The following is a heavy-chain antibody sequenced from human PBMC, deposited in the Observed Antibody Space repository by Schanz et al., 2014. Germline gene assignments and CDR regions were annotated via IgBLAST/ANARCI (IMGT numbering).Heavy chain of an antibody. CDR1: GFTFSRFG. J-gene: IGHJ4*02. CDR3: AKTPQADPPFFDY. Sequence: QVQLVESGGGVVRPGRSLRLSCATSGFTFSRFGMHWVRQAPGKGLEWVSGIGGSGDSTHYADSVKGRFIISRDNSKNTLHLQMNSLRAEDTAVYYCAKTPQADPPFFDYWGQGTLVTVSS. CDR2: IGGSGDST. V-gene: IGHV3-NL1*01.